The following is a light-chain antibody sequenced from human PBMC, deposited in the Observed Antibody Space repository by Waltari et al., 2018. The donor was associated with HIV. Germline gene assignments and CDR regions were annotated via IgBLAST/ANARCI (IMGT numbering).Light chain of an antibody. CDR2: AAS. J-gene: IGKJ1*01. V-gene: IGKV1-9*01. CDR1: QGISSY. CDR3: QQLNSYPRT. Sequence: DIQLTQSPSFLSASVGDRVTITCRASQGISSYLAWYQQKPGKAPKLLIYAASILQSGVPSRFSGSGSGTEFTLTISSLQPEDFVTYYCQQLNSYPRTFGQGTKVEIK.